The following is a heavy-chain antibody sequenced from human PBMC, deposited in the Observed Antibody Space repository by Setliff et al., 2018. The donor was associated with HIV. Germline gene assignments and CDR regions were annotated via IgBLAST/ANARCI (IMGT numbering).Heavy chain of an antibody. D-gene: IGHD3-22*01. CDR1: GGSIGSNY. V-gene: IGHV4-59*01. Sequence: SETLSLTCTVSGGSIGSNYWSWMRQPPGKGLEWIGHIYYSGSTNYNPSLKSRVTISVDTSRNQFSLNLSSVTAADTAVYYCARVGFDRSGYYRPFDYWGQGTLVTVSS. J-gene: IGHJ4*02. CDR3: ARVGFDRSGYYRPFDY. CDR2: IYYSGST.